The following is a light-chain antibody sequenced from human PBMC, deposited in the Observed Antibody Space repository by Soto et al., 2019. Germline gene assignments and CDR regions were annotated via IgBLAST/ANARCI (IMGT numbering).Light chain of an antibody. CDR2: GAS. CDR3: QQYNNWPAIT. Sequence: EIVRTQSPPTRSVGPWEMVSRCFSASQSISSNLAWYQQKPGQAPRLLIYGASTRATGIPARFSGSGSGTEFTLTISSLQSEDFAVYYCQQYNNWPAITFGQGTRLEI. J-gene: IGKJ5*01. CDR1: QSISSN. V-gene: IGKV3D-15*01.